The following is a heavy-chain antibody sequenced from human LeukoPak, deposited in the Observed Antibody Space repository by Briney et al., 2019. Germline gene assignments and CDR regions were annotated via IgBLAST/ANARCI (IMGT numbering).Heavy chain of an antibody. V-gene: IGHV4-4*07. D-gene: IGHD3-22*01. CDR3: VGYYDSSGYYPSDWFDP. Sequence: SETLSLTCTVSVVAISSYVFSWVRQSAGKGLGWIGGLYNSGSTNYNPSLKSRVTISVDTSKNQFSLKLSSVTAADTAVYYSVGYYDSSGYYPSDWFDPWGQGTLVTVSS. J-gene: IGHJ5*02. CDR1: VVAISSYV. CDR2: LYNSGST.